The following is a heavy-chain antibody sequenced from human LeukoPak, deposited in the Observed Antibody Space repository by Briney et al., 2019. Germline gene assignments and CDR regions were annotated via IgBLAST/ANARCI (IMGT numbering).Heavy chain of an antibody. CDR3: ARHVSDREMATED. J-gene: IGHJ4*02. D-gene: IGHD5-24*01. V-gene: IGHV4-4*09. CDR2: IYTSGST. CDR1: GGSISSYY. Sequence: SETLSLTCTVSGGSISSYYWSWIRQPPGKGLEWIGYIYTSGSTNYNPSLKSRVTISVDTSKNQFSLKLSSVTAADTAVYYCARHVSDREMATEDWGQGTLVTVSS.